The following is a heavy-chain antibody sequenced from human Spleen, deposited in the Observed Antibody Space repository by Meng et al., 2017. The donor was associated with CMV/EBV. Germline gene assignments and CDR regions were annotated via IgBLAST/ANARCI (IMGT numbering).Heavy chain of an antibody. CDR3: ARGPPDTTLNDH. V-gene: IGHV1-8*01. D-gene: IGHD1-1*01. J-gene: IGHJ4*02. Sequence: CKASGYNFTNFDVTWVRQATGQGLEWMGWMSPKSGDTGYAQIFQGRLTMTSNPSTTTAYMELSSLRSEDSAIYYCARGPPDTTLNDHWGQGTLVTV. CDR2: MSPKSGDT. CDR1: GYNFTNFD.